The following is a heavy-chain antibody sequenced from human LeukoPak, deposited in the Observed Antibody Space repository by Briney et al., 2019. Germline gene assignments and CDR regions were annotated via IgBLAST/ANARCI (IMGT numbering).Heavy chain of an antibody. J-gene: IGHJ4*02. V-gene: IGHV3-74*01. CDR3: ARDRTDYGDYSLVY. Sequence: GGSLRLSCAASEFTFSSYWMHWVRQPPGKGLVWVSRINSDGSSTSYADSVKGRFTISRDNAKNTLYLQMNSLRAEDTAVYYCARDRTDYGDYSLVYWGQGSLVTVSS. CDR1: EFTFSSYW. CDR2: INSDGSST. D-gene: IGHD4-17*01.